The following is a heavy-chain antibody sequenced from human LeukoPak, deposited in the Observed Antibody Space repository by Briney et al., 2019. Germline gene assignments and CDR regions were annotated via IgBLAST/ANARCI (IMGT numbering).Heavy chain of an antibody. Sequence: SETLSLTCAVSGGSIINSNWWSWVRQPPGKGLEWIGEIDHSGSTSYNPSLKSRVTMSVDRSQNQFSLRLSTVTAADTAVYYCAREMATSFDYWGQGTLVTVSS. CDR3: AREMATSFDY. CDR1: GGSIINSNW. V-gene: IGHV4-4*02. D-gene: IGHD5-24*01. J-gene: IGHJ4*02. CDR2: IDHSGST.